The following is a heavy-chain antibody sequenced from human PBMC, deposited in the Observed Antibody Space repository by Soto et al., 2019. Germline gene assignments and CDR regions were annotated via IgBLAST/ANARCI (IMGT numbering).Heavy chain of an antibody. CDR1: GFTFSGYW. V-gene: IGHV3-7*03. CDR3: ARRGRRSGNYADAFDI. Sequence: PGGSLRLSCAASGFTFSGYWMSWARQAPGKGLEWVANIKQDGSENYFVDSVKGRFTISRDNAKNPLYLQMNSLKTDDTAVYYCARRGRRSGNYADAFDIWGQGTMVTVSS. CDR2: IKQDGSEN. D-gene: IGHD1-26*01. J-gene: IGHJ3*02.